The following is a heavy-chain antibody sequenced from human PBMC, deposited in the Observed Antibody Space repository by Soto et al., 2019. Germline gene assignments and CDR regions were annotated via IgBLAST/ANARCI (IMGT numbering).Heavy chain of an antibody. J-gene: IGHJ6*02. V-gene: IGHV3-73*01. CDR1: GFTFSGSA. CDR2: IRSKANSYAT. Sequence: GGSLRLSCAASGFTFSGSAMHWVRQASGKGLEWVGRIRSKANSYATAYAASVKGRFTISRDDSKNTAYLQMNSLKTEDTAVYYCTSDDYYVSSGYDFVGYYGMDVWGQGTTVTSP. CDR3: TSDDYYVSSGYDFVGYYGMDV. D-gene: IGHD3-22*01.